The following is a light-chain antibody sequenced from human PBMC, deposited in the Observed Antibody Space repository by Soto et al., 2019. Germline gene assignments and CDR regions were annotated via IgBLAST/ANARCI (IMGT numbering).Light chain of an antibody. V-gene: IGKV1-5*03. CDR2: KVS. Sequence: GDRVTIPCRASQTINNWLGWLQQKPGKAPNLLIYKVSTLESGVPSRFSGSGSGTEFTLTIDGLQTDDFATYYCQQYNNYPWTFGQGTRVEIK. CDR3: QQYNNYPWT. CDR1: QTINNW. J-gene: IGKJ1*01.